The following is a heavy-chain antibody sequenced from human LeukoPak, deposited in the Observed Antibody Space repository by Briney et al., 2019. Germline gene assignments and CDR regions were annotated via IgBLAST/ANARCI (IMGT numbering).Heavy chain of an antibody. J-gene: IGHJ4*02. CDR2: IRYDGSNK. V-gene: IGHV3-30*02. CDR1: GFTFSSYG. CDR3: AKDPSFRPGYFDY. Sequence: PGGSLRLSCAASGFTFSSYGMHWVRQAPAKGLEGVAFIRYDGSNKYYADSVKGRFTISRDNSKNTLYLQMNSLRAEDTAVYYCAKDPSFRPGYFDYWGQGTLVTVSS.